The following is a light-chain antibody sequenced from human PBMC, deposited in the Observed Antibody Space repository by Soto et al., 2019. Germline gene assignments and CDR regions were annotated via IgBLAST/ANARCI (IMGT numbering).Light chain of an antibody. V-gene: IGLV1-40*01. CDR2: DNK. J-gene: IGLJ1*01. CDR3: QSYDINLDAYV. Sequence: QSVLTQPPSVSGAPGQKITISCTGSSSNIGANYDVHWYQQLPETASKLLFSDNKNRPSGVPDRFSDSRSGTSASLVITGLQAEDEADYFCQSYDINLDAYVFGTGTKLTVL. CDR1: SSNIGANYD.